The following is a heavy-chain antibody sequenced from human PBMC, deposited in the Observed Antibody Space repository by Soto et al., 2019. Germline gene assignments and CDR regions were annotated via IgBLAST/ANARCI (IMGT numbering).Heavy chain of an antibody. CDR1: GYTLSSYH. CDR2: ISAYNGNT. V-gene: IGHV1-18*01. Sequence: QVQLVQSGAEVKKPGASVKVSCKASGYTLSSYHISWVRQAPGQGLEWMGWISAYNGNTNYAQKLQGRVTMTTDTSPSTAYMEPRRLRSDETAVYYCARDGPPTDCWGQGTLVTVSS. CDR3: ARDGPPTDC. J-gene: IGHJ4*02.